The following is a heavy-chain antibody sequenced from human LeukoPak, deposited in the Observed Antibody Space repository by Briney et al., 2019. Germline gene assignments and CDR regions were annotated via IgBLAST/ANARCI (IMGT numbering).Heavy chain of an antibody. CDR3: ATVMAVAGTARPLPRI. V-gene: IGHV1-24*01. Sequence: ASAKVSCKVSGYTLTELSMHWVRQAPGKGLEWMGGFDPEDGETIYAQKFQGRVTMTEDTSTDTAYMELSSLRSEDTAVYYCATVMAVAGTARPLPRIWGQGTMVTVSS. CDR1: GYTLTELS. J-gene: IGHJ3*02. CDR2: FDPEDGET. D-gene: IGHD6-19*01.